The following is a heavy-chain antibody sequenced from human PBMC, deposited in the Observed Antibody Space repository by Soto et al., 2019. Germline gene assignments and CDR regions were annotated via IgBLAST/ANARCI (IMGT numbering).Heavy chain of an antibody. CDR2: IYHSGST. V-gene: IGHV4-4*02. CDR3: ARGPCGGDCYSYWFDP. J-gene: IGHJ5*02. D-gene: IGHD2-21*02. Sequence: SETLSLTCAVSGGSISSSNWWTWVRQAPGKGLEWIGEIYHSGSTNYNPSLKSRVTISVDKSKNQFSLKLSSVTAADTAVYYCARGPCGGDCYSYWFDPWGQGTLVTVSS. CDR1: GGSISSSNW.